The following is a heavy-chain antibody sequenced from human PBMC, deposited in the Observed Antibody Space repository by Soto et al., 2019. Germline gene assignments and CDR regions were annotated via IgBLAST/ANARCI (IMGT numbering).Heavy chain of an antibody. CDR1: GGTFSSYA. D-gene: IGHD1-26*01. Sequence: ASVKVSCKASGGTFSSYAISWVRQAPGQGLEWMGGIIPIFGTANYAQKFQGRVTITADESTSTAYMELSSLRSEDTAVYYCARAPPVFRGSYTYYYYGMDVWGQGTTVTVSS. V-gene: IGHV1-69*13. CDR2: IIPIFGTA. J-gene: IGHJ6*02. CDR3: ARAPPVFRGSYTYYYYGMDV.